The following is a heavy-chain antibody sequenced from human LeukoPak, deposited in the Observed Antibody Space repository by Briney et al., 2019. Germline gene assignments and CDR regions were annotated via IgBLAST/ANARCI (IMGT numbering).Heavy chain of an antibody. CDR1: GYPFISTG. J-gene: IGHJ4*02. CDR2: ISPYNGNT. V-gene: IGHV1-18*01. Sequence: ASVKVSCKASGYPFISTGINWLRQAPGHGLEWMGWISPYNGNTNFARQFQNRLTLTTDTSSRTSFMELKSLRYEDTATYYCARDHGGFWSGSAGFWGQGTLLTVSS. CDR3: ARDHGGFWSGSAGF. D-gene: IGHD3-3*01.